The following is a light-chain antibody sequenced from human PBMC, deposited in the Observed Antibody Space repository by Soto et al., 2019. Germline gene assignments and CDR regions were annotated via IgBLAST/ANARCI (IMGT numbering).Light chain of an antibody. Sequence: QSVLTQPASVSGSPGQSITISCTGTTSDVGGYNYVSWYQQHPGKVPKAIIYEVTNRPSGISNRFSGSKSGNTASLTISGLQAEDEADYHCSSFTSSHTWVFGGGTQLTVL. CDR1: TSDVGGYNY. CDR2: EVT. V-gene: IGLV2-14*01. CDR3: SSFTSSHTWV. J-gene: IGLJ3*02.